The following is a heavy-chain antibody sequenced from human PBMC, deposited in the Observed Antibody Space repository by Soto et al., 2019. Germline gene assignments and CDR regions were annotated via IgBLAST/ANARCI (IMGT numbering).Heavy chain of an antibody. Sequence: QVHLVQSGAEVKKPGASVKVSCTAYGYTFNNFGISWVRQAPGQGLECLGWISAYNGNTKYAQKVQGRVTITTHTSTSTAAMALRSLRSDDTAGYYCARGGPPIEYWGQGTLVTVSS. CDR3: ARGGPPIEY. V-gene: IGHV1-18*01. D-gene: IGHD3-16*01. CDR1: GYTFNNFG. J-gene: IGHJ4*02. CDR2: ISAYNGNT.